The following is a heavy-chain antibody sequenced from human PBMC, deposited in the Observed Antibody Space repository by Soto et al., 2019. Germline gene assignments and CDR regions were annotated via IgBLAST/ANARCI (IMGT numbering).Heavy chain of an antibody. V-gene: IGHV1-58*01. D-gene: IGHD6-19*01. CDR3: AADYSCGWYHPYYYYYGMDV. CDR1: GFTFTSSA. CDR2: IVVGSGNT. J-gene: IGHJ6*02. Sequence: ASVKVSCKASGFTFTSSAVQWVRQARGQRLEWIGWIVVGSGNTNYAQKFQERVTITRDMSTSTAYMELSSLRSEDTAVYYCAADYSCGWYHPYYYYYGMDVWGQGTTVTVSS.